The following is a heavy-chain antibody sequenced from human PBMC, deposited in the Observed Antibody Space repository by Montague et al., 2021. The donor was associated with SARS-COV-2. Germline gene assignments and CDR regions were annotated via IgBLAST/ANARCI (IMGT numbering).Heavy chain of an antibody. Sequence: SLRLSCAASGFALSSYNMNWVRQAPGKGLEYVSYISSSSSTRHYAESVKGRFTISRDNAGNSLYLQMVSLRDEDTAVYYCTRGVHLSISGWYYDSWGQGTLVTVSS. CDR3: TRGVHLSISGWYYDS. CDR1: GFALSSYN. CDR2: ISSSSSTR. D-gene: IGHD6-19*01. J-gene: IGHJ4*02. V-gene: IGHV3-48*02.